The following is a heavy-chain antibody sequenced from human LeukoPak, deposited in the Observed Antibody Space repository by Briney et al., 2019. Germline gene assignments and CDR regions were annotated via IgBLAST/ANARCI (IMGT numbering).Heavy chain of an antibody. Sequence: GGSLRLSCAASGFTFSIYSMNWVRQAPGKGLEWVSSISSSSSYIYYADSVKGRFTISRDNAKNSLYLQMNSLRAEDTAVYYCATVDYDFWSGYSDYWGQGTLVTVSS. D-gene: IGHD3-3*01. CDR1: GFTFSIYS. J-gene: IGHJ4*02. CDR2: ISSSSSYI. V-gene: IGHV3-21*01. CDR3: ATVDYDFWSGYSDY.